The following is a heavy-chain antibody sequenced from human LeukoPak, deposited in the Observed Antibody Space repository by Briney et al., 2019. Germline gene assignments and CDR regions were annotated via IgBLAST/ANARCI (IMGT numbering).Heavy chain of an antibody. Sequence: ASVKVSCNASGYTFTSYAMHWVRQAPGQRLEWMGWINAGNGNTKYSQKFQGRVTITRDTSASTAYMELSSLRSEDTAVYYCARSIAAAGTEALSFDYWGQGTLVTVSS. CDR1: GYTFTSYA. CDR3: ARSIAAAGTEALSFDY. J-gene: IGHJ4*02. CDR2: INAGNGNT. D-gene: IGHD6-13*01. V-gene: IGHV1-3*01.